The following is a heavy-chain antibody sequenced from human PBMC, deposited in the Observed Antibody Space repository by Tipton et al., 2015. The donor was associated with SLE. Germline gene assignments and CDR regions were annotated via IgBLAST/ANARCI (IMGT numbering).Heavy chain of an antibody. D-gene: IGHD5-24*01. CDR3: AKQFVDV. CDR2: ISTTGNTI. J-gene: IGHJ3*01. CDR1: GFTFSSYN. V-gene: IGHV3-48*01. Sequence: SLRLSCAASGFTFSSYNMNWVRQAPGKGLEWVSYISTTGNTIYYADSVKGRFTISRDNSKSTLYLQMSSLRAEDTAVYYCAKQFVDVWGQGTMVIVSS.